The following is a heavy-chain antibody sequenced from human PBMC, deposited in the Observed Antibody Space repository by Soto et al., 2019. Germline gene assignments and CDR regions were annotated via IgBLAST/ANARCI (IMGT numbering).Heavy chain of an antibody. CDR2: ISYDGSNK. CDR3: VGLTQRGLPAWVPR. Sequence: PGGSLRLSCAASGFTFSSYGMHWVRQAPGKGLELVAVISYDGSNKYYADSVKGRFTISRDNSKNTLYLQMNSLRAEDTAVYYCVGLTQRGLPAWVPRWGQGTLVTVSS. D-gene: IGHD2-21*02. V-gene: IGHV3-30*03. J-gene: IGHJ4*02. CDR1: GFTFSSYG.